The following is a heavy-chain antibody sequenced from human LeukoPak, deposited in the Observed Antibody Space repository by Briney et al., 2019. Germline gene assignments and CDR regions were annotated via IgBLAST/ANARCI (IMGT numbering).Heavy chain of an antibody. Sequence: PSETLSLTCTVSGDSINSYYWSWIRQPPGKGLEWIGYIYYSGSTNYNPSLKSRVTISVDTSKNQFSLKLSSVTAADTAVYYCARVIVGAINYFDYWGQGTLVTVSS. D-gene: IGHD1-26*01. V-gene: IGHV4-59*01. CDR3: ARVIVGAINYFDY. CDR1: GDSINSYY. CDR2: IYYSGST. J-gene: IGHJ4*02.